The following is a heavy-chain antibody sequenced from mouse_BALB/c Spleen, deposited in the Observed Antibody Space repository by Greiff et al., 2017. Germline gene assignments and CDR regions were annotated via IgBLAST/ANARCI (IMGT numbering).Heavy chain of an antibody. Sequence: DVMLVESGGGLVQPKGSLKLSCAASGFTFNNYAMNWVRQAPGKGLEWVARIRSKSNNYATYYADSVKVRFTITRDDSQSMLYLQMNNLKTENTAMYYYGRRGAMDYWGQGTSVTVSA. CDR2: IRSKSNNYAT. CDR3: GRRGAMDY. V-gene: IGHV10-1*02. J-gene: IGHJ4*01. CDR1: GFTFNNYA.